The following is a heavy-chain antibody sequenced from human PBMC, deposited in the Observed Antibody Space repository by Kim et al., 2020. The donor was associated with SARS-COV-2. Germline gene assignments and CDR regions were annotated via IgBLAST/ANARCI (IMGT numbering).Heavy chain of an antibody. CDR1: GFTFSDYA. D-gene: IGHD6-19*01. J-gene: IGHJ4*02. V-gene: IGHV3-23*01. Sequence: GGSLRLSCAASGFTFSDYAMNWVRQAPGKGLQWVSAISGSGASTYYADSVKGRITISRDNSKNTLYLQMNSLRAEDTAVYYCAKSARIAVAHWDWGQGTLVTVSS. CDR2: ISGSGAST. CDR3: AKSARIAVAHWD.